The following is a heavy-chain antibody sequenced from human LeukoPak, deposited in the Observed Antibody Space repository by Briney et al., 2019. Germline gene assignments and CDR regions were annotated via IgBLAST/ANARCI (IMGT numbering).Heavy chain of an antibody. V-gene: IGHV4-30-4*01. CDR3: ARAGGVVVPAAMPFYYYYGMDV. CDR1: GGSISSGDYY. D-gene: IGHD2-2*01. Sequence: SQTLSLTCTVSGGSISSGDYYWSWIRQPPGKGLEWIGYIYYSGSTYYNPSLKSRVTISVDTSKNQFSLKLSSVTAADTAVYYCARAGGVVVPAAMPFYYYYGMDVWGQGTTVTVSS. CDR2: IYYSGST. J-gene: IGHJ6*02.